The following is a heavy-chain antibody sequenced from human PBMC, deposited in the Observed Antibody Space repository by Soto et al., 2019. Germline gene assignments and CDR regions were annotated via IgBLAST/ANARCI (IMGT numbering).Heavy chain of an antibody. CDR3: ARGQEGVVATH. J-gene: IGHJ4*01. D-gene: IGHD5-12*01. V-gene: IGHV4-34*01. CDR2: VKDGGHT. Sequence: QVQLQQWGAGLLKPSETLSLNCAVTGGSLSGYYWSWIRQPPGKGLAWIGEVKDGGHTNYSPSLRGRVAISSDTANNQFSLRLNSVTAADTGVYYCARGQEGVVATHWDHGSLVTVSS. CDR1: GGSLSGYY.